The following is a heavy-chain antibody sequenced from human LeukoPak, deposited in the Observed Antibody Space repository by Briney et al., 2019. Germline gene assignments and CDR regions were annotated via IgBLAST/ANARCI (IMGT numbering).Heavy chain of an antibody. Sequence: SETLTLTCTVSGGSISSYYWSWIRQPPGKGLEWMGYIYYGGSTNYNPSLKSRVTISVDTSKNQFSLKLSSVTAADTAVYYCAREGQSADYGMDVGGKGTTVTVSS. CDR3: AREGQSADYGMDV. D-gene: IGHD2-2*01. J-gene: IGHJ6*04. CDR1: GGSISSYY. CDR2: IYYGGST. V-gene: IGHV4-59*01.